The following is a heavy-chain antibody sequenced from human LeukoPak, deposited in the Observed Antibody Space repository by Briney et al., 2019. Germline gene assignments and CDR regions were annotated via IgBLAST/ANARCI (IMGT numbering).Heavy chain of an antibody. V-gene: IGHV1-46*01. CDR2: INPSGGST. CDR1: GGTFSSYA. CDR3: AREYYYDSSGYPGNWDY. D-gene: IGHD3-22*01. Sequence: ASVKVSCKASGGTFSSYAISWVRQAPGQGLEWMGIINPSGGSTSYAQKFQGRVTMTRDTSTSTVYMELSSLRSEDTAVYYCAREYYYDSSGYPGNWDYWGQGTLVTVSS. J-gene: IGHJ4*02.